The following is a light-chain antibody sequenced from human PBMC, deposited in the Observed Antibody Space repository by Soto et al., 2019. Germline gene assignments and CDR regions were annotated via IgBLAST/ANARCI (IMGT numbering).Light chain of an antibody. J-gene: IGKJ2*01. CDR2: DAS. CDR1: QSISRW. Sequence: IQLTQSPSTLSASLGYPVTMTCRARQSISRWLSWYQQKAGKAPKLLIYDASTLQTGVASRFSGSRSGTEFTLTINSLQPDDFATYFCQKYKTSLYSFGQGTKV. V-gene: IGKV1-5*01. CDR3: QKYKTSLYS.